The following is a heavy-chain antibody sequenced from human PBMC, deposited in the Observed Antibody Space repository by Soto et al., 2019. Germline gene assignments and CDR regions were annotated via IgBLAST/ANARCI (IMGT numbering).Heavy chain of an antibody. CDR2: IYYSGST. Sequence: PSETLSLTCTVSGGSISSYYWSWIRQPPGKGLEWIGYIYYSGSTNYNPSLKSRVTISVDTSKNQFSLKLSSVTAADTAVYYCARGESRSGCPPDLDYWGPGTRVTTSS. V-gene: IGHV4-59*01. CDR3: ARGESRSGCPPDLDY. CDR1: GGSISSYY. J-gene: IGHJ4*02. D-gene: IGHD6-19*01.